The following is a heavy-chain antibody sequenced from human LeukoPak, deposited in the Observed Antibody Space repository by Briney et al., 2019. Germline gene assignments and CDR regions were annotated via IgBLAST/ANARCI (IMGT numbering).Heavy chain of an antibody. CDR2: IYNTGST. D-gene: IGHD3-22*01. V-gene: IGHV4-59*12. J-gene: IGHJ4*02. CDR3: ARDLYDSSGKTGPFDY. Sequence: SETLSLTCTVSGGSIKNYYWSWIRQPPGKGLEWIGYIYNTGSTNYNPSLKSRVTMSVDTSKNQFSLKLSSVTAADTAVYYCARDLYDSSGKTGPFDYWGQGTLVTVSS. CDR1: GGSIKNYY.